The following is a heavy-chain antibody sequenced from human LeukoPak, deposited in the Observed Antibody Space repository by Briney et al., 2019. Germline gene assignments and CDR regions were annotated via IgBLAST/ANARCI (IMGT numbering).Heavy chain of an antibody. J-gene: IGHJ1*01. CDR2: IYTSGST. D-gene: IGHD2-2*01. CDR1: GGSISSGSYY. Sequence: SETLSLTCTVSGGSISSGSYYWGWIRQPAGKGLEWIGRIYTSGSTNYNPSLKSRVTISVNTSKNQFSLKLSSVTAADTAVYYCARALVVPAAANEYFQHWGQGTLVTVSS. CDR3: ARALVVPAAANEYFQH. V-gene: IGHV4-61*02.